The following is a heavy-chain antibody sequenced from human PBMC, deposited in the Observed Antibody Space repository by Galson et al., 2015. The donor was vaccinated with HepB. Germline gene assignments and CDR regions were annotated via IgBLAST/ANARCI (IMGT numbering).Heavy chain of an antibody. J-gene: IGHJ4*02. Sequence: SVKVSCKASGGTFSSYTISWVRQAPGQGLEWMGRIIPILGIANYAQKFQGRVTITADKSTSTAYMELSSLRSGDTAVYYCARGSPMVRGVKNTFFDYWGQGTLVTVSS. CDR2: IIPILGIA. V-gene: IGHV1-69*02. D-gene: IGHD3-10*01. CDR1: GGTFSSYT. CDR3: ARGSPMVRGVKNTFFDY.